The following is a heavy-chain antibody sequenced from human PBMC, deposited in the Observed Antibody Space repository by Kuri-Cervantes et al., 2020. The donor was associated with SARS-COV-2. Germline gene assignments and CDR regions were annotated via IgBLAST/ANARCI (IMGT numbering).Heavy chain of an antibody. V-gene: IGHV4-34*01. J-gene: IGHJ2*01. CDR2: INHSGYT. Sequence: SETLSLTCAVYGGSFSGYDWSWIRQPPGKGLEWIGEINHSGYTKYNPSLKSRVTISVDTSKNQFSLKVNSVTAADTAVYYCARALGGYWYFDLWGRGTLVTVSS. CDR3: ARALGGYWYFDL. D-gene: IGHD4-23*01. CDR1: GGSFSGYD.